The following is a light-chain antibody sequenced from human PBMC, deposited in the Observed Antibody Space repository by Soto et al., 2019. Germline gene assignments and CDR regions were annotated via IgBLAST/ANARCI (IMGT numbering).Light chain of an antibody. CDR3: CSYAGSYTFV. Sequence: QSALTQPPSASGSPGQSVTISCTGTSSDVGAYNYVSWYQHHPGKAPKLLVYEVDKRPSGVPDRFSGSKSGNTASLTVSGLQAEDEADYYCCSYAGSYTFVFGIGTKV. CDR2: EVD. CDR1: SSDVGAYNY. V-gene: IGLV2-8*01. J-gene: IGLJ1*01.